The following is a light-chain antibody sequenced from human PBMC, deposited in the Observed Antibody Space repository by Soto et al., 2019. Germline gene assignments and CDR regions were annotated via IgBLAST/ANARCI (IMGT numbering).Light chain of an antibody. Sequence: DIRMTQSPSSLSASIGDRVTITCRASQTISDFLNWYQLKPGKAPKLLIYAASSLQSGVPSRFSGSGSGTDFTLTISRLQPEDFATYTCQQSFSTPRTFGQGTKVEIK. CDR2: AAS. CDR1: QTISDF. CDR3: QQSFSTPRT. V-gene: IGKV1-39*01. J-gene: IGKJ1*01.